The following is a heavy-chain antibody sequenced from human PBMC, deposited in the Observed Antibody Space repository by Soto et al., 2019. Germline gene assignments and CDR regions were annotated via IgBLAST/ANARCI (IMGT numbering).Heavy chain of an antibody. D-gene: IGHD4-17*01. V-gene: IGHV3-33*01. CDR3: AGGYGDYVNDY. J-gene: IGHJ4*02. CDR1: GFTFSSYG. Sequence: QVQLVESGGGVVQPGRSLRLSCAASGFTFSSYGMHWVRQAPGKGLEWVAVIWYDGSNKYYADSVKGRFTISRDNSKNTLYLQMNSLRAEDTAVYYCAGGYGDYVNDYWGQGTLVTVSS. CDR2: IWYDGSNK.